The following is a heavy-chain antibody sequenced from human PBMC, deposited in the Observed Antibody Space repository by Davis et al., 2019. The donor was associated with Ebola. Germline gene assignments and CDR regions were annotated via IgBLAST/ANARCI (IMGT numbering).Heavy chain of an antibody. J-gene: IGHJ6*04. CDR3: SREVRGGFSPMDL. CDR2: ANSDGSTT. Sequence: PGGSLRLSCAASGFTFINYWMHWVRQAPGKGLEWVSRANSDGSTTGYGDSVKGRFTISRDNARHTLYLQMNSLRAEDTAVYYCSREVRGGFSPMDLWGTGTTVTVSS. D-gene: IGHD5-18*01. V-gene: IGHV3-74*01. CDR1: GFTFINYW.